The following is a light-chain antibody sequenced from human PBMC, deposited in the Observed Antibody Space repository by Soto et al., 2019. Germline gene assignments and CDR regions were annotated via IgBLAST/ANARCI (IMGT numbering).Light chain of an antibody. Sequence: DIVMTQSPDSLAVSLGERATINCKSSQSVLYSSNNKNYLAWYQQKPGQPPKLLIYWASTRESGVPDRFSGSGSGTDFTLTISSLQAEDVAVYYCQQHFGFDVTFGGGTRVEIK. CDR1: QSVLYSSNNKNY. CDR2: WAS. V-gene: IGKV4-1*01. J-gene: IGKJ4*01. CDR3: QQHFGFDVT.